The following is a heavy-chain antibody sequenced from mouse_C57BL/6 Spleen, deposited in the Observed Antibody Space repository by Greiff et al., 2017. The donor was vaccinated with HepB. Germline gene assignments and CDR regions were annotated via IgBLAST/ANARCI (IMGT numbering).Heavy chain of an antibody. D-gene: IGHD2-12*01. V-gene: IGHV1-81*01. J-gene: IGHJ4*01. CDR1: GYTFTSYG. Sequence: LQESGAELARPGASVKLSCKASGYTFTSYGISWVKQRTGQGLEWIGEIYPRSGNTYYNEKFKGKATLTADKSSSTAYMELRSLTSEDSAVYFCARIRQYYAMDYWGQGTSVTVSS. CDR3: ARIRQYYAMDY. CDR2: IYPRSGNT.